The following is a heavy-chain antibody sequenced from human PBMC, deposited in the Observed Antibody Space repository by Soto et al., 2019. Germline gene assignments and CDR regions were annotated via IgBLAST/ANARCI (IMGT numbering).Heavy chain of an antibody. J-gene: IGHJ3*02. V-gene: IGHV3-23*01. D-gene: IGHD1-26*01. CDR3: AKAVGATSSAFDI. CDR1: GFTFSSYA. CDR2: ISGSGGST. Sequence: GGSLRLSCAASGFTFSSYAMSWVRQAPGKGLEWVSAISGSGGSTYYADSVKGRFTISRDNSKNTLYLQMNSLSAEDTAVYYCAKAVGATSSAFDIWGQGTMVTVSS.